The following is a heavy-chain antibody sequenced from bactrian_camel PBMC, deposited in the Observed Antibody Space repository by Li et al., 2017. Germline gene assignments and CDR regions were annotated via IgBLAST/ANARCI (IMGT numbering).Heavy chain of an antibody. V-gene: IGHV3S55*01. D-gene: IGHD1*01. CDR1: GYTIGRYC. Sequence: QVQLVESGGGSVQAGGSLRLSCVASGYTIGRYCMAWFRQGAGKERERIAGTDSTGTTTYADSVKGRFTISKDNAKNTLYLQMNSLKPNDTAVYYCAATGQMLSVAGCRTQGPG. CDR2: TDSTGTT. J-gene: IGHJ2*01. CDR3: AATGQMLSVAGCRT.